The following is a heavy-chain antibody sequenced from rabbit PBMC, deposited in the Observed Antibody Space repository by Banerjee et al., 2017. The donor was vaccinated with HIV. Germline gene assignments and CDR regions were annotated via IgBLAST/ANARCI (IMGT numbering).Heavy chain of an antibody. Sequence: QEQLEESGGDLVKPEGSLTLTCKASGFTFSSYWICWVRQAPGKGLEWIACIDTGRSGSTYYASWAKGRFTISKTSSTTVALQMTSLTAADTATYFCARDLAGVIGWNFNLWGPGTLVTVS. V-gene: IGHV1S45*01. CDR3: ARDLAGVIGWNFNL. CDR1: GFTFSSYW. D-gene: IGHD4-1*01. J-gene: IGHJ4*01. CDR2: IDTGRSGST.